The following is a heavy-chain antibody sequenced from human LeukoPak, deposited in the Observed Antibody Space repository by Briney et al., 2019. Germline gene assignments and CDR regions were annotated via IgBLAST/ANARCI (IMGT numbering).Heavy chain of an antibody. CDR3: ARGLIAEYLGYYYYYMDV. V-gene: IGHV1-8*01. CDR1: GYTFTSYD. Sequence: ASVKVSCKASGYTFTSYDINWVRQATGQGLEWMGWMNPNSGNTGYAQKFQGRVTMTRNTSISTAYMELSSLRSEDTAVYYCARGLIAEYLGYYYYYMDVWGKGTTVTVSS. D-gene: IGHD6-13*01. J-gene: IGHJ6*03. CDR2: MNPNSGNT.